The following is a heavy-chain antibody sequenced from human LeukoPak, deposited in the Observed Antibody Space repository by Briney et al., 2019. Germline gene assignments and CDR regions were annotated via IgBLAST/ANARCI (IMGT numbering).Heavy chain of an antibody. Sequence: ASVKVSCKASGYTFTGYYMHWVRQAPGQGLEWMGWINPNSGGTNYAQKFQGRVTMTRDTSISTAYMELSRLRSDDTAVYYCARFVVVVAATPRVDWFDPWGQGTLVTVPS. CDR1: GYTFTGYY. V-gene: IGHV1-2*02. CDR2: INPNSGGT. CDR3: ARFVVVVAATPRVDWFDP. J-gene: IGHJ5*02. D-gene: IGHD2-15*01.